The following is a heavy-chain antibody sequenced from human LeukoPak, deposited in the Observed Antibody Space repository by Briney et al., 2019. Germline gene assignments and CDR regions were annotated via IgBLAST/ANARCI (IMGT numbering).Heavy chain of an antibody. CDR1: GGSFSGYY. J-gene: IGHJ5*02. V-gene: IGHV4-34*01. D-gene: IGHD4-11*01. Sequence: SETLSLTCAVYGGSFSGYYWSWIRQPPGKGLEWIGEINHSGSTNYNPSLKSRVTISVDTSKNQFSLKLTSVTAADTAVYYCASRLTVAGFDPWGQGTLVTVSS. CDR3: ASRLTVAGFDP. CDR2: INHSGST.